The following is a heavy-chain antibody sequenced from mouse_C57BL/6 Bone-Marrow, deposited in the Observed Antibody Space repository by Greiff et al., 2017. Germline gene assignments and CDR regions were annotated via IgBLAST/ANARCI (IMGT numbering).Heavy chain of an antibody. CDR1: GYTFTSYW. Sequence: QVQLKQPGAELVKPGASVKVSCKASGYTFTSYWLHWVKQRPGQGLEWIGRIHPSDSDTNYNQKFKGKATLTVDKSSSTADLQLSSLTSEDSAVYDCATKIPYGVNSMDYWVQGTAVTVSS. J-gene: IGHJ4*01. V-gene: IGHV1-74*01. CDR3: ATKIPYGVNSMDY. D-gene: IGHD1-1*02. CDR2: IHPSDSDT.